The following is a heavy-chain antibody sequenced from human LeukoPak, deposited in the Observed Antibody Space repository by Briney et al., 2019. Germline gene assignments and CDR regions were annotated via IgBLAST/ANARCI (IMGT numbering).Heavy chain of an antibody. CDR3: ARLYSGGSPHIDY. CDR2: ISYSGST. J-gene: IGHJ4*02. D-gene: IGHD2-15*01. V-gene: IGHV4-30-4*01. CDR1: GGSISSADFH. Sequence: SETLSLTCTVSGGSISSADFHWSWIRQPPGKGLQWIGYISYSGSTYYNPSLKSRLTISVDTPKNQFSLKVNSLTAADTAVYFCARLYSGGSPHIDYWGQGTLVTVSS.